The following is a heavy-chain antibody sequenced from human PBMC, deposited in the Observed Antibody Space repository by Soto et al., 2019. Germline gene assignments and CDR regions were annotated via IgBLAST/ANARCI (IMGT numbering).Heavy chain of an antibody. CDR3: ARDRVFQV. V-gene: IGHV4-31*03. CDR1: GDSISSGGHY. D-gene: IGHD2-21*01. J-gene: IGHJ3*01. Sequence: SETLSLTCTFSGDSISSGGHYCTWIRQHPWKGLEWIGYIFSGGITYYNPSLKSRVIISLDTSNNQFSLMLTSVTAADTAVYYCARDRVFQVWGQGTTVNVSS. CDR2: IFSGGIT.